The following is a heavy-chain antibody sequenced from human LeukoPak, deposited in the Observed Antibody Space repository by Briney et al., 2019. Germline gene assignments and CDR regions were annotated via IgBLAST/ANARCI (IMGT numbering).Heavy chain of an antibody. CDR1: GFTFSSYS. CDR2: ISSSSSYI. Sequence: GGSLRLSCAASGFTFSSYSMNWVRQAPGKGLEWVSSISSSSSYIYYADSVKGRFTISRDNAKNSLYLQMNSLRAEDTAVYYCARDPLYGSGTPNWFDPWGQGTLVTVSS. D-gene: IGHD3-10*01. J-gene: IGHJ5*02. CDR3: ARDPLYGSGTPNWFDP. V-gene: IGHV3-21*01.